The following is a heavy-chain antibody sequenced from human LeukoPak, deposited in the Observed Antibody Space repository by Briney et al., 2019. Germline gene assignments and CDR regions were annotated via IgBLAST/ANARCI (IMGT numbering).Heavy chain of an antibody. Sequence: WGSRRLSCTASGFTFDDYGMSWVRQAPGKGLEWVSGINWNGGSTGYADSVKGRFTISRDNAKNSLYLQMNSLRAEDTAVYYCAKDSYYYGSGKRDPPDYWGQGTLVTVSS. CDR3: AKDSYYYGSGKRDPPDY. V-gene: IGHV3-20*04. D-gene: IGHD3-10*01. CDR2: INWNGGST. J-gene: IGHJ4*02. CDR1: GFTFDDYG.